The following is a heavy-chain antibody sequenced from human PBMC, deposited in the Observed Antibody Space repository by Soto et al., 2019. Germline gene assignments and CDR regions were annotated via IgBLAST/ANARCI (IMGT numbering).Heavy chain of an antibody. CDR2: ISYDGSNK. V-gene: IGHV3-30*18. Sequence: GGSLRLSCAASGFTFSSYGMHWVRQAPGKGLEWVAVISYDGSNKYYADSVKGRFTISRDNSKNTLYLQMNSLRAEDTAVYYCAKGWAGAAAVHLWGDYYYMDVWGKGTTVTVFS. D-gene: IGHD6-13*01. CDR3: AKGWAGAAAVHLWGDYYYMDV. J-gene: IGHJ6*03. CDR1: GFTFSSYG.